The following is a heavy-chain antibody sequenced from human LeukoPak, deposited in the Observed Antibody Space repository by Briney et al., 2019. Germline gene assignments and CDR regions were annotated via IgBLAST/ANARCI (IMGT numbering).Heavy chain of an antibody. Sequence: GGSLRLSCAASGFTFSKVWMSWVRQAPGKGLEWVGRIKSRTDGGTIDYAAPVKGRFTISRDDSKDTLFLQMNSLKTEDTAVYYCTTDLSELDDSGYYAKYFHHWGQGTLVSVSS. J-gene: IGHJ1*01. CDR1: GFTFSKVW. CDR2: IKSRTDGGTI. CDR3: TTDLSELDDSGYYAKYFHH. V-gene: IGHV3-15*01. D-gene: IGHD3-22*01.